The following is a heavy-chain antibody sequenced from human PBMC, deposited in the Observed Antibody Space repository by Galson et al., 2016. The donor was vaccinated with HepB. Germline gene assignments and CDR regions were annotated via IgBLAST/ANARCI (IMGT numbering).Heavy chain of an antibody. Sequence: PALVKPTQTLTLTCTFSGFSLSSTKMGVGWIRQPPGKALEWRAVIYWDNDRRYSPSLRTRLTITKHTSKNQVVLTMTDMDPADPATYYCAHNPCAGDCLLQNQMPIAQYDFDYWGQGILVTVSS. CDR1: GFSLSSTKMG. D-gene: IGHD2-21*02. CDR2: IYWDNDR. CDR3: AHNPCAGDCLLQNQMPIAQYDFDY. J-gene: IGHJ4*02. V-gene: IGHV2-5*02.